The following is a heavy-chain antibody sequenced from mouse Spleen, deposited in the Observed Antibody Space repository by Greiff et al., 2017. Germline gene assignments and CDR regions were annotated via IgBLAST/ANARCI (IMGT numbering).Heavy chain of an antibody. CDR3: AREGGDWDYFDY. Sequence: QVQLQQPGAELVKPGASVKLSCKASGYTFTSYWMHWVKQRPGQGLEWIGMIHPNSGSTNYNEKFKSKATLTVDKSSSTAYMQLSSLTSEDSAVYYCAREGGDWDYFDYWGQGTTLTVSS. CDR1: GYTFTSYW. CDR2: IHPNSGST. V-gene: IGHV1-64*01. J-gene: IGHJ2*01. D-gene: IGHD2-13*01.